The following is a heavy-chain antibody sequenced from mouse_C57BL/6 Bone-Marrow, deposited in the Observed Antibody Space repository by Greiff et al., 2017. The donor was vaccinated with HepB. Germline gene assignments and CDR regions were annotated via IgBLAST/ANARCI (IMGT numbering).Heavy chain of an antibody. J-gene: IGHJ4*01. CDR2: IYPGDGDT. V-gene: IGHV1-82*01. Sequence: VQLKESGPELVKPGASVKISCKASGYAFSSSWMNWVKQRPGKGLEWIGRIYPGDGDTNYNGKFKGKATLTADKSSSTAYMQLSSLTSEDSAVYFCARAHHYYGSSFYAMDYWGQGTSVTVSS. CDR1: GYAFSSSW. CDR3: ARAHHYYGSSFYAMDY. D-gene: IGHD1-1*01.